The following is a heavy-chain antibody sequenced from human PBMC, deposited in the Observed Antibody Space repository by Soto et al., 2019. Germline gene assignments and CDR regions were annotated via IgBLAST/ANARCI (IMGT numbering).Heavy chain of an antibody. D-gene: IGHD2-15*01. CDR3: ARGIRFRTRWDAFDI. CDR1: GGSISSSNW. J-gene: IGHJ3*02. V-gene: IGHV4-4*02. Sequence: QVQLQESGPRLVKPSGTLSLTCAVSGGSISSSNWWSWVRQPPGKGLEWIGEIYHSGSTNYNPSLKRRVTISVDKSKIQFSLKLSSVTAADKAVYYCARGIRFRTRWDAFDIWGQGTIVTVSS. CDR2: IYHSGST.